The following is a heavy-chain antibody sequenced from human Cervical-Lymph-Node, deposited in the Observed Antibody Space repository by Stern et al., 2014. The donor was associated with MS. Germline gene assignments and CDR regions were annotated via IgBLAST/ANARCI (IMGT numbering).Heavy chain of an antibody. J-gene: IGHJ4*02. Sequence: MQLVQSGAEVKKPGESLKISCKGSGYSFTSYWIGWVRQVPGKGLEWMGNIHPGDSDTRYSPSFQGQVTISADKSISTAYLQWSSLKASDTAMYYCATDLYYDSSGYHFDYWGQGTLVTVSS. D-gene: IGHD3-22*01. CDR2: IHPGDSDT. V-gene: IGHV5-51*01. CDR1: GYSFTSYW. CDR3: ATDLYYDSSGYHFDY.